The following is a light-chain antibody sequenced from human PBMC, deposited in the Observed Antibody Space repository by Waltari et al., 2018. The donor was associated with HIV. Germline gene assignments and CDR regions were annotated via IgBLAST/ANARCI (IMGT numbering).Light chain of an antibody. CDR1: SSDVGGYNY. J-gene: IGLJ3*02. Sequence: QSALTQPASVSGSPGQSITISCTGTSSDVGGYNYLSWYQQYPGKVPKLMIYEGSNRPLGFSNRFSASKSGHTASLTISGLQAEDEAEYYCSSYTSRNTLVFGGGTKLTVL. CDR3: SSYTSRNTLV. V-gene: IGLV2-14*01. CDR2: EGS.